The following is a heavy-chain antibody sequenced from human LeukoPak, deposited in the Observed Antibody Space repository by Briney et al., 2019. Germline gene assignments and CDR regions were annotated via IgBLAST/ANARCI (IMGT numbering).Heavy chain of an antibody. Sequence: PGGSLRLSCAASGFRFDGFAMHWVRQAPGKGLEWVAGVTWNSGNIGYGDSVKGRFIISRDNAKRSLYLGMNSLRPEDTALYYCAKDVGLGNYYGMDVWGQGTMVTVSS. V-gene: IGHV3-9*01. D-gene: IGHD3-16*01. CDR2: VTWNSGNI. CDR3: AKDVGLGNYYGMDV. CDR1: GFRFDGFA. J-gene: IGHJ6*02.